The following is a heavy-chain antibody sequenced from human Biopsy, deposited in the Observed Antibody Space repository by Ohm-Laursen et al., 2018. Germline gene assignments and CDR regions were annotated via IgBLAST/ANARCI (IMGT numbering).Heavy chain of an antibody. V-gene: IGHV4-39*01. D-gene: IGHD3-10*01. CDR2: IYYSGST. Sequence: TLSLTCTVTGGSISRSSYYWDWIRQPPGKGLEWIGSIYYSGSTYYNPSLKSRVTISADRSKNQFSLKLTSVTAADTAMYYCARQEFATSPLDYWGQGSLVTVSS. J-gene: IGHJ4*02. CDR3: ARQEFATSPLDY. CDR1: GGSISRSSYY.